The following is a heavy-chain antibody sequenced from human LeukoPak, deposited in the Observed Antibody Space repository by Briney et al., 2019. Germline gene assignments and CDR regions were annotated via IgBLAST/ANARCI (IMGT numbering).Heavy chain of an antibody. Sequence: SETLSLTCTVSGGSISSYYWSWIRQPPGKGLEWIGYIYYSGSTNYNPSLKSRVTISVDTSKNQFSLKLSSVTAADTAVYYCARLSADDAFDIWGQGTKVTVSS. J-gene: IGHJ3*02. CDR3: ARLSADDAFDI. CDR2: IYYSGST. CDR1: GGSISSYY. V-gene: IGHV4-59*08. D-gene: IGHD3-16*02.